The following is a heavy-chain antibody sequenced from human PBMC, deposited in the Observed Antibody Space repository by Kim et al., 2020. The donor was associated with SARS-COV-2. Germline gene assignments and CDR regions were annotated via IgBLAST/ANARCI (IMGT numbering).Heavy chain of an antibody. V-gene: IGHV3-74*01. CDR2: INVDGSYT. CDR1: GFTFSTYW. Sequence: GGSLRLSCAASGFTFSTYWMHWVRQAPGKGLMWVARINVDGSYTNYADFVRGRFTISRDNARNTLYLQMSSLRAEDTAIYFCARDGEIVPAATEFEYWGQGTLVAVSS. J-gene: IGHJ4*02. D-gene: IGHD2-2*01. CDR3: ARDGEIVPAATEFEY.